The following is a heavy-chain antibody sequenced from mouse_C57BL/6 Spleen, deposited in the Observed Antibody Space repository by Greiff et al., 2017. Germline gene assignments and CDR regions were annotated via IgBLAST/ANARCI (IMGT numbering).Heavy chain of an antibody. CDR1: GYTFTNYW. CDR3: ARGITTVVAHYFDY. J-gene: IGHJ2*01. CDR2: IYPGGGYT. V-gene: IGHV1-63*01. Sequence: QVQLQQSGAELVRPGTSVKMSCTASGYTFTNYWIGWAKQRPGHGLEWIGDIYPGGGYTNYNEKFKGKATLTADKSSSTAYMQFSSLTSEDAAIYYCARGITTVVAHYFDYWGQGTTLTVSS. D-gene: IGHD1-1*01.